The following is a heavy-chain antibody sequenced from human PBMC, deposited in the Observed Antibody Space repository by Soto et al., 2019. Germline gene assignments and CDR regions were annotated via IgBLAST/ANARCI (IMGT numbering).Heavy chain of an antibody. CDR2: IFDSGST. D-gene: IGHD4-17*01. CDR1: GGSISGGVYY. J-gene: IGHJ2*01. Sequence: QVQLQESGPGLVKPSQTLSLTCTVSGGSISGGVYYWSWIRQPPGKGLEWIGYIFDSGSTYYNPSLKSRVTISVHTSKNQFSLRLSSVTAADTAVYYCAREIIPLTTDWYFDLWGRGTLVTVSS. V-gene: IGHV4-30-4*01. CDR3: AREIIPLTTDWYFDL.